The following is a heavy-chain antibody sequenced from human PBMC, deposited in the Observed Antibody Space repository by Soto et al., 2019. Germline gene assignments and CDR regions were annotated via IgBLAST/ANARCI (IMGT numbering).Heavy chain of an antibody. CDR2: IYWDDDK. J-gene: IGHJ4*02. CDR3: AHRTSRGHFDY. Sequence: QITLKESGPTLVKPTQTLTLTCTFSGFSLSTSGVGVGWIRQPPGKAVKWLALIYWDDDKEYSPSLKSRLTITKDTSKKQVVLTMTNMDPVDTATYYCAHRTSRGHFDYWGQGSLVTVSS. CDR1: GFSLSTSGVG. V-gene: IGHV2-5*02. D-gene: IGHD2-2*01.